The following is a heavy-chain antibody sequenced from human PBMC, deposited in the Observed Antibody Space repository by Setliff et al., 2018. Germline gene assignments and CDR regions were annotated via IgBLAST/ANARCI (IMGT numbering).Heavy chain of an antibody. CDR3: ARLGGLLVATMPFDY. Sequence: KASETLSLTCAVSGFSITNGYYWGWIRQSPGRGLEWIANIFQSGITFYNPSLKSRVTMSLDTSTNQFSLKLRSVTAADTAVYYCARLGGLLVATMPFDYWGQGIPVTVSS. J-gene: IGHJ4*02. CDR2: IFQSGIT. CDR1: GFSITNGYY. V-gene: IGHV4-38-2*01. D-gene: IGHD5-12*01.